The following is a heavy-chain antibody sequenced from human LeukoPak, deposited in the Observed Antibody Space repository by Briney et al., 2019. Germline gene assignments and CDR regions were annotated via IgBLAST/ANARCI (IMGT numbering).Heavy chain of an antibody. J-gene: IGHJ5*02. CDR3: ARDLGRSGGSFLT. Sequence: TSETLSLTCTVPGGSISSYYWSWIRQPPGKGLEWIGYIYYSGSTNYNPSLKSRVTISVDTSKNQFSLKLSSVTAADTAVYYCARDLGRSGGSFLTWGQGTLVTVSS. V-gene: IGHV4-59*01. CDR1: GGSISSYY. CDR2: IYYSGST. D-gene: IGHD2-15*01.